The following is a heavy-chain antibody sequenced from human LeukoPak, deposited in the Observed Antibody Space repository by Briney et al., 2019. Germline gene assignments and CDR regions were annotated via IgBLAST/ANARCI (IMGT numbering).Heavy chain of an antibody. CDR1: GFIFSHHG. Sequence: GGSLCLSCAASGFIFSHHGMHWVRQAPGKGLEWVAVIWSDGTNRFYADSVKGRCTISRDNSQNTVFLQMNSLRVEDTAIYFCARDAQRGFDYSNSYKKWGHGILVTVSS. J-gene: IGHJ4*01. CDR3: ARDAQRGFDYSNSYKK. V-gene: IGHV3-33*01. CDR2: IWSDGTNR. D-gene: IGHD4-11*01.